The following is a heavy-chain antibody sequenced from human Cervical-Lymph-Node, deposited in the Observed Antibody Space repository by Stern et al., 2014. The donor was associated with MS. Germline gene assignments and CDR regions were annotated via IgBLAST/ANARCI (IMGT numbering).Heavy chain of an antibody. CDR2: INPNNGRT. V-gene: IGHV1-2*04. CDR1: GYTFTGYY. D-gene: IGHD1-1*01. J-gene: IGHJ6*02. Sequence: VQLVESGAEVKNPGASVKVSCKASGYTFTGYYMQWMRQAPGQGLEWMGWINPNNGRTKSAQKFQGWVTMTTDTSTSTAYMELSRRRSDDAAIYYCARASTTANNYYDGVDVWGQGTTVTVTS. CDR3: ARASTTANNYYDGVDV.